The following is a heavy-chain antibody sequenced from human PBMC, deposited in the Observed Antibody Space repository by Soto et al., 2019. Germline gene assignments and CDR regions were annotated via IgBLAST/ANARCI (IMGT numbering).Heavy chain of an antibody. CDR1: GYTFTTYD. CDR3: ARGYCADDICYNFDF. CDR2: ISTFNGDT. Sequence: QGQLVQSGPEVKKPGASVKVSCETSGYTFTTYDITWVRQAPGQGLEWMGWISTFNGDTKYEEKLQDRVTMTTDTFTATAYMELRSLGSDDTAVYYCARGYCADDICYNFDFWGQGTLVTVSS. V-gene: IGHV1-18*01. D-gene: IGHD2-8*01. J-gene: IGHJ4*02.